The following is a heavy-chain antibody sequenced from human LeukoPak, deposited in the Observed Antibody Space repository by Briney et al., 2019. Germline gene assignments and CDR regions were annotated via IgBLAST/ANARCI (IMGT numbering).Heavy chain of an antibody. CDR1: GFTFRRYW. Sequence: GGPLRLSCAASGFTFRRYWMHWLRQARGKGLVWVSRIKSDGSSTTYADSVKGRFTISRDNAKNTLYLQMNSLRGEDTGAYYCARDAAGLDYWGEGTLVTVSS. D-gene: IGHD1-14*01. J-gene: IGHJ4*02. CDR3: ARDAAGLDY. V-gene: IGHV3-74*01. CDR2: IKSDGSST.